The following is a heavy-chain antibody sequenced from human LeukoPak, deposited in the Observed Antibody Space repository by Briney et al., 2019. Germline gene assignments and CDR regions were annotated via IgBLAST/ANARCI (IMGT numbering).Heavy chain of an antibody. D-gene: IGHD2-21*02. CDR2: ISYDGSHK. V-gene: IGHV3-30*04. CDR3: ARVYCGADCYNNYYYGMDV. J-gene: IGHJ6*02. CDR1: GFTFSRYA. Sequence: GGSLRLSCAASGFTFSRYAMHWVRQAPGKGLEWVGAISYDGSHKFYADSVKGRFTISRDNSNSTLFLQLNSLRPEATAVYYCARVYCGADCYNNYYYGMDVWGQGTTVTVSS.